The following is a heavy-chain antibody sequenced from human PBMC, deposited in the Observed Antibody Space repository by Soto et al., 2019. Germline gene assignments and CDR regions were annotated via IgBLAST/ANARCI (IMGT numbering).Heavy chain of an antibody. CDR3: ARDHIVVVTASPYYYYYGMDV. CDR1: GGSISSGGYS. V-gene: IGHV4-30-2*01. D-gene: IGHD2-21*02. Sequence: PSETLSLTCAVSGGSISSGGYSWSWIRQPPGKGLEWIGYIYHSGSTYYNPSLKSRVTISVDRSKNQFSLKLSSVTAADTAVYYCARDHIVVVTASPYYYYYGMDVWGQGTTVTVSS. CDR2: IYHSGST. J-gene: IGHJ6*02.